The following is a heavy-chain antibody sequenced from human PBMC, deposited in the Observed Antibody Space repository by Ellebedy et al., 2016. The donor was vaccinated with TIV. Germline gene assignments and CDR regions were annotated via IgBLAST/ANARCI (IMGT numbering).Heavy chain of an antibody. CDR1: GGSMIGYF. V-gene: IGHV4-59*01. Sequence: SETLSLTCSVSGGSMIGYFWGWIRQPPAKGLGWIGSIHDSGSTKLNPSLESPIPTSIDTSKKQFSLKLNSVTAANTAVYYCARFTAMTQNYFDPWGQGTLVTVSS. CDR2: IHDSGST. CDR3: ARFTAMTQNYFDP. J-gene: IGHJ5*02. D-gene: IGHD1-7*01.